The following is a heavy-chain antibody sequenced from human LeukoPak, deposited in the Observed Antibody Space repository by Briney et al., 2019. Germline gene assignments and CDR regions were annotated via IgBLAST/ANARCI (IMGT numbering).Heavy chain of an antibody. Sequence: LSCTAXGFTFSTYAMSWVRQAPGKGLEWVSGISDSGGSTYYADSVKGRFTISRDNSKNTLFLQMSSLRAEDTAVYYCAKGISPLDYWGQGTLVTVSS. CDR1: GFTFSTYA. CDR2: ISDSGGST. CDR3: AKGISPLDY. D-gene: IGHD2-15*01. J-gene: IGHJ4*02. V-gene: IGHV3-23*01.